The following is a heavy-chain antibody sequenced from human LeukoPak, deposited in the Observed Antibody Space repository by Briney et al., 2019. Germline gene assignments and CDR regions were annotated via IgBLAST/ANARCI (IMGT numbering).Heavy chain of an antibody. V-gene: IGHV1-46*01. CDR2: INPSGGST. D-gene: IGHD3-16*01. J-gene: IGHJ6*03. CDR3: ASCAWGSDYYYMDV. CDR1: GFTFTSFG. Sequence: RASVRVSCKASGFTFTSFGFSWARQAPGQGLEWMGIINPSGGSTSYAQKFQGRVTMTRDTSTSTVYMELSSLRSEDTAVYYCASCAWGSDYYYMDVWGKGTTVTVSS.